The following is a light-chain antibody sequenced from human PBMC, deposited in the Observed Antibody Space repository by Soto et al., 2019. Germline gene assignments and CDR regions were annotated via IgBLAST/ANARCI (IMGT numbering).Light chain of an antibody. J-gene: IGKJ2*01. Sequence: DIQMNQSPPSLSASVGDRVTITCRASQSISSYLNWYQQKPGKAPKLLIYATSSLQSRVPSRFSRSRSGTDVTLTISSLQPEDFATYYCQQSYSTPYTFGQGTKLEIE. V-gene: IGKV1-39*01. CDR3: QQSYSTPYT. CDR1: QSISSY. CDR2: ATS.